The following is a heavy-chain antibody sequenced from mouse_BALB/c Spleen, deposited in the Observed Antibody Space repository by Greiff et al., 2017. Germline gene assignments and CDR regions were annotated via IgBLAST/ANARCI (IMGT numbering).Heavy chain of an antibody. CDR2: ISSGGSYT. V-gene: IGHV5-6-4*01. CDR1: GFTFSSYT. D-gene: IGHD2-14*01. Sequence: EVQRVESGGGLVKPGGSLKLSCAASGFTFSSYTMSWVRQTPEKRLEWVATISSGGSYTYYPDSVKGRFTISRDNAKNTLYLQMSSLKSEDTAMYYCTRADRYAMDYWGQGTSVTVSS. J-gene: IGHJ4*01. CDR3: TRADRYAMDY.